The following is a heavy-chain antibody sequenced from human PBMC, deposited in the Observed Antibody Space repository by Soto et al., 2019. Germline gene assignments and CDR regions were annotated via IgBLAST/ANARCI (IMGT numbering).Heavy chain of an antibody. Sequence: QVQLVQSGAEVKKPGSSVKVSCKASGGTFSSYAISWVRQAPGQGLEWMGGYIPIFGKANYAQKFQGRVTITADKSTSTAYMELSSLRSEDTAVYYCARPSFPLDSSGWRGGSYGIDVWGQGTTVTVSS. CDR2: YIPIFGKA. J-gene: IGHJ6*02. D-gene: IGHD6-19*01. CDR1: GGTFSSYA. CDR3: ARPSFPLDSSGWRGGSYGIDV. V-gene: IGHV1-69*06.